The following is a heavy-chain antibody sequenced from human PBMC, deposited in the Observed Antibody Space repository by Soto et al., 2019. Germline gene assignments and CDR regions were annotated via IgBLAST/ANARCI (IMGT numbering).Heavy chain of an antibody. J-gene: IGHJ4*02. CDR1: VFTVSSNY. D-gene: IGHD1-26*01. CDR2: IYSGGST. CDR3: AKQGSPGVGDIQYYFDY. V-gene: IGHV3-53*05. Sequence: PVGSLRLSCASSVFTVSSNYMSWVRQAPGKGLEWVSVIYSGGSTYYADSVKGRFTISRDNSKNTLYLQMNSLRDEDTAVYYCAKQGSPGVGDIQYYFDYWAQGTLVTVSS.